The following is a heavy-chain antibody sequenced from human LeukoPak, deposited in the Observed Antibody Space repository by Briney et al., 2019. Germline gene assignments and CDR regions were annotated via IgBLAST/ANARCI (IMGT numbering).Heavy chain of an antibody. V-gene: IGHV4-61*02. CDR3: ARVGYYDSSADY. CDR1: GGSISSGSYY. J-gene: IGHJ4*02. D-gene: IGHD3-22*01. CDR2: IYTSGST. Sequence: PSETLSLTCTVSGGSISSGSYYWSWIRQPAGKGLEWIGRIYTSGSTNYNPSLKSRVTISVDTSKNQFSLKLSSVTAADTAVYYCARVGYYDSSADYWGQGTLVTVSS.